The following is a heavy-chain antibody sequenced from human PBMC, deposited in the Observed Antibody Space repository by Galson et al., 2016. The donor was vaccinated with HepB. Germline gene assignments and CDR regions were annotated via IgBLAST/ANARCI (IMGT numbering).Heavy chain of an antibody. Sequence: SLRLSCAASGFTFTNYSMNWVRQAPGKGLEWVSSISSSSYIYYAGSVKGRFTISRENTKNSLYLQMNSLRAEDTAVYYCARDKFALKGELVFDLNYFEYWGQGTLVTVSS. CDR2: ISSSSYI. J-gene: IGHJ4*02. V-gene: IGHV3-21*01. CDR1: GFTFTNYS. D-gene: IGHD6-6*01. CDR3: ARDKFALKGELVFDLNYFEY.